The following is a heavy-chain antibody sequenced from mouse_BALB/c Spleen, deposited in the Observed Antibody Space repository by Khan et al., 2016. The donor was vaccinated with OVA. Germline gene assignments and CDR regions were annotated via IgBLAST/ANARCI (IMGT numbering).Heavy chain of an antibody. D-gene: IGHD2-4*01. J-gene: IGHJ3*01. CDR3: ARRGYDYGRGALFAY. CDR2: IWSAGST. V-gene: IGHV2-2*02. Sequence: VQLKQSGPGLVQPSQSLSITCTVSGFSLTNYSLHWVRQSPGMGLEWLGVIWSAGSTDYNAAFISRLTIRKDNSRSQVFFKMNSLQPNDTAIYYCARRGYDYGRGALFAYWGQGTLVTVSA. CDR1: GFSLTNYS.